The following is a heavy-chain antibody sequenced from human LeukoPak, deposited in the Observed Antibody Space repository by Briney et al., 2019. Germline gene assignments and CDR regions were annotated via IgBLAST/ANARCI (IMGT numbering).Heavy chain of an antibody. Sequence: SETLSLTCTVSGVSISSYYWSWLRQPPGEGLEWIGSIYYSGSTNYNPSLKSRVTISIDTSKNQFSLNLSSVTAADTAVYYCARGASGYSYGWGQGTLVTVSS. V-gene: IGHV4-59*01. CDR1: GVSISSYY. J-gene: IGHJ4*02. CDR3: ARGASGYSYG. CDR2: IYYSGST. D-gene: IGHD5-18*01.